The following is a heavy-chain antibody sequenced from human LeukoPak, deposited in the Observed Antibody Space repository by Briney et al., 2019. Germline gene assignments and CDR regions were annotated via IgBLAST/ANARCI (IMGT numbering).Heavy chain of an antibody. CDR3: AREFGGWSLVGMDV. CDR1: GYTFTGFY. J-gene: IGHJ6*02. V-gene: IGHV1-2*02. Sequence: ASVKVSCKASGYTFTGFYMHWVRQAPGQGLEWMGWINPNSGGTNYAQKFQGRVTMTRDTSISTAYMELSRLRSDDTGVYYCAREFGGWSLVGMDVWGQGTTVTVSS. D-gene: IGHD6-19*01. CDR2: INPNSGGT.